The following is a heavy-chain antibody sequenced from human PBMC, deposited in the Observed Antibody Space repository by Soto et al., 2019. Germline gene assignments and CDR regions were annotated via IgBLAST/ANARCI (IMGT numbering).Heavy chain of an antibody. D-gene: IGHD3-22*01. Sequence: GGSLRLSCAASGFTFSNAWMSWVRQAPGKGLEWVGRIKSKTDGGTTDYAAPVKGRFTISRDDSKNTLYLQMNSLKTEGTAVYYCETYYYDSSGYYLDDYWGQGTLVTVSS. CDR1: GFTFSNAW. V-gene: IGHV3-15*01. J-gene: IGHJ4*02. CDR3: ETYYYDSSGYYLDDY. CDR2: IKSKTDGGTT.